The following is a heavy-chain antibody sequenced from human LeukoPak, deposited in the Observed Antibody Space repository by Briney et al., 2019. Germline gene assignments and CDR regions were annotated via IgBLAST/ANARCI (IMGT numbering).Heavy chain of an antibody. CDR1: GYTFTDDF. V-gene: IGHV1-2*02. CDR3: ARVGMVAPGAYFDY. Sequence: ASVKVSCKASGYTFTDDFMHWARQAPGQGLEWMGWINPNNSGTNYAQKFEGRVTMTRDTSTSTAYMELSRLRSDDTAVYYCARVGMVAPGAYFDYWGQGTLVTVSS. D-gene: IGHD6-13*01. CDR2: INPNNSGT. J-gene: IGHJ4*02.